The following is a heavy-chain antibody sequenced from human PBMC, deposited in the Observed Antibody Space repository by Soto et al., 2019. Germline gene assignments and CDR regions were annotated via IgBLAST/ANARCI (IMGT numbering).Heavy chain of an antibody. J-gene: IGHJ4*02. CDR1: GFTFSNYP. CDR2: ISDSGGTT. CDR3: AKDPYCNVGRCYPN. D-gene: IGHD2-15*01. Sequence: SLRLSCAASGFTFSNYPMSWVRQAPGKGLEWVSYISDSGGTTYYADSVKGRFTISRDNSKNTLYLQMNSLRAEDTAVYYCAKDPYCNVGRCYPNWGQGTLVTVSS. V-gene: IGHV3-23*01.